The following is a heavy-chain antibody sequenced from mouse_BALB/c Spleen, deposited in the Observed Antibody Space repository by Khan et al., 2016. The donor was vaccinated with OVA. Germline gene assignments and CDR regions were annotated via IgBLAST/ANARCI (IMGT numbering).Heavy chain of an antibody. V-gene: IGHV1-77*01. J-gene: IGHJ3*01. CDR3: ARGNYFGYAFAY. CDR1: GYTFTDYY. Sequence: QVQLKQSGAELARPGASVKLSCKASGYTFTDYYINWVKQRTGQGLEWIGEIYPGSGDTYYNEKFKGKATLTADKSSSTVYMQLSSLTAEASAVYFCARGNYFGYAFAYWGQGTLVTVSA. D-gene: IGHD1-2*01. CDR2: IYPGSGDT.